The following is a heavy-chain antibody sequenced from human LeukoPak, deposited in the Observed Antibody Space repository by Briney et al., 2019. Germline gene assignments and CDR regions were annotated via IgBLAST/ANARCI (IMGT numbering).Heavy chain of an antibody. D-gene: IGHD2-2*02. V-gene: IGHV4-59*12. J-gene: IGHJ4*02. CDR2: IYYSGST. Sequence: PSETLSLTCTVSGGSISSYYWSWIRQPPGKGLEWIGYIYYSGSTNYNPSLKSRVTISVDTSKNQFSLKLSSVTAADTAVYYCASSRAAAIRRYFDYWGQGTLVTVSS. CDR3: ASSRAAAIRRYFDY. CDR1: GGSISSYY.